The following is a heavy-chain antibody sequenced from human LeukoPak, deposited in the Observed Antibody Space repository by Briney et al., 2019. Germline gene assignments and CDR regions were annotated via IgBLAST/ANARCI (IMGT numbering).Heavy chain of an antibody. V-gene: IGHV3-9*01. CDR3: ARGDYYDSSGLGY. CDR2: ISWNSDNI. D-gene: IGHD3-22*01. Sequence: GGFLRLPCAASGFKFDDFAMHWVRQAPGKGLEWTSGISWNSDNIGYADSVKGRFTISRDNAKNSLYLQMNSLRAEDTAVYYCARGDYYDSSGLGYWGQGTLVTVSS. J-gene: IGHJ4*02. CDR1: GFKFDDFA.